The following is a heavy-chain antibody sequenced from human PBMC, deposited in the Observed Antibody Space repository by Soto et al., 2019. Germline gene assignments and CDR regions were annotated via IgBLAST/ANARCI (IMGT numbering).Heavy chain of an antibody. V-gene: IGHV1-69*01. CDR2: IIPIFGTA. Sequence: VQLVQSGAEVKKPGSSVKVSCKASGGTFSSYAISWVRQAPGQGLEWMGGIIPIFGTANYAQKFQGRVTITADESTSTAYMELSSLRSEDTAVYYCARAKNYYDSSGYPHWGQGTLVTVSS. CDR1: GGTFSSYA. D-gene: IGHD3-22*01. CDR3: ARAKNYYDSSGYPH. J-gene: IGHJ4*02.